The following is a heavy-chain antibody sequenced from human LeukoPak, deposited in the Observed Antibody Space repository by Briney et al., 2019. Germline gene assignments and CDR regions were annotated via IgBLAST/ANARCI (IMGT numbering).Heavy chain of an antibody. V-gene: IGHV1-2*02. CDR3: ARGRRGYYYDSSGYSTYYFDY. Sequence: ASVKVSCKASGYTFTGYYMHWVRQAHGQGLEWMGWINPNSGGTNYAQKFQGRVTMTRDTSISTAYMELSRLRSDDTAVYYCARGRRGYYYDSSGYSTYYFDYWGQGTLVTVSS. D-gene: IGHD3-22*01. CDR1: GYTFTGYY. J-gene: IGHJ4*02. CDR2: INPNSGGT.